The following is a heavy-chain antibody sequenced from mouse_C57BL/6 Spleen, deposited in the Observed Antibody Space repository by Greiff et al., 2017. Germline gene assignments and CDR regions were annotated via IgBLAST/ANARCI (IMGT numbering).Heavy chain of an antibody. V-gene: IGHV1-80*01. Sequence: VQLQQSGAELVKPGASVKISCKASGYAFSSYWMNWVKQRPGKGLEWIGQIYPGDGDTNYNGKFKGKATLTADKSSSTAYMQLSSLTSEDSAVYFCARGIYYDAMDYWGQGTSVTVSS. J-gene: IGHJ4*01. CDR2: IYPGDGDT. D-gene: IGHD2-1*01. CDR1: GYAFSSYW. CDR3: ARGIYYDAMDY.